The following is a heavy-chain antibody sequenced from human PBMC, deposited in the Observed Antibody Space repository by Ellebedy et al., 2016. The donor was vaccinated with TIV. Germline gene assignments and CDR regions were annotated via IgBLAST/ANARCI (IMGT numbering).Heavy chain of an antibody. CDR3: ARTVSYSSGWYGY. V-gene: IGHV1-69*04. D-gene: IGHD6-19*01. Sequence: AASVKVSCEASGGTFSNYVISWVRQAPGQGLEWMGRIIPILGIANYAQKFQGRVTITADKSTSTAYMELSSLRTEDTAVFYCARTVSYSSGWYGYWGQGTLVTVSS. J-gene: IGHJ4*02. CDR2: IIPILGIA. CDR1: GGTFSNYV.